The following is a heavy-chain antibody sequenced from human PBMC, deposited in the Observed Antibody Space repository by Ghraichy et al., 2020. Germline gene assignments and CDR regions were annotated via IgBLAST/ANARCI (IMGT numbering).Heavy chain of an antibody. CDR1: GGSFSGYY. CDR3: ARASGSYYLYYGMDV. CDR2: INHSGST. V-gene: IGHV4-34*01. Sequence: GSLSLTCAVYGGSFSGYYWSWIRQPPGKGLEWIGEINHSGSTNYNPSLKSRVTISVDTSKNQFSLKLSSVTAADTAVYYCARASGSYYLYYGMDVWGQGTTVTVSS. J-gene: IGHJ6*02. D-gene: IGHD1-26*01.